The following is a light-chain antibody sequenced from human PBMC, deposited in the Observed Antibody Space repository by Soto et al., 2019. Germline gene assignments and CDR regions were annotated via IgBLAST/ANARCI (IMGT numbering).Light chain of an antibody. CDR3: QQYNGT. J-gene: IGKJ1*01. CDR2: KAS. Sequence: DIQMTQSPSTLSASVGDRVTITCRASQTISSWLAWYQQKLGKAPKLLIYKASSLEGGVPSRFSGSGSGTEFTLTISSLQPDDSATYYCQQYNGTFGPGTKVEVK. V-gene: IGKV1-5*03. CDR1: QTISSW.